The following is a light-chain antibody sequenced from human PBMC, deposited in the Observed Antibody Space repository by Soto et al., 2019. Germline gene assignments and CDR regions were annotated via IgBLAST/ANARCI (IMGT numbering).Light chain of an antibody. CDR2: DVS. CDR1: SSDVDDYNY. V-gene: IGLV2-11*01. Sequence: QSVLTQPRSVSGSPGQSVTISCTGTSSDVDDYNYVSWFQQHPGKAPKLMIYDVSERPSGVPDRFSGSKSGNTASLTISGLQAEDEADYYGCSYGGTFYVFGTGTKVTVL. CDR3: CSYGGTFYV. J-gene: IGLJ1*01.